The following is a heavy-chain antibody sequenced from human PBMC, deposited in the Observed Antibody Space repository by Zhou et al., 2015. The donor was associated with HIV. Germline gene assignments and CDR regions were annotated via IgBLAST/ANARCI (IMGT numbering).Heavy chain of an antibody. J-gene: IGHJ4*02. CDR3: ARGGLDRYSGTSRHFDY. CDR2: MNTGGGQT. Sequence: QVQLVQSGAEVKKPGASVKVSCKASGYTFTTYDINWMRQATGQRPEWMGWMNTGGGQTGYAQKFQGRVTMTRDTSISTAYMELSGLTSEDTAMYYCARGGLDRYSGTSRHFDYWGQGTLVTVSS. D-gene: IGHD1-26*01. V-gene: IGHV1-8*01. CDR1: GYTFTTYD.